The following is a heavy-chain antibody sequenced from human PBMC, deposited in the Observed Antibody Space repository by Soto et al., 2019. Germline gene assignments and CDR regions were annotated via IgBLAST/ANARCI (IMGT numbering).Heavy chain of an antibody. CDR2: ISHSGNT. CDR1: GGSIISGY. D-gene: IGHD2-15*01. J-gene: IGHJ4*02. V-gene: IGHV4-59*01. Sequence: PSETLSLTCTVSGGSIISGYWSWIRQPPGKGLEWIGYISHSGNTSYNPSVKSRVTLSVDTPKNQFSLRLSSVTTADTAVYYCAGLRGYAGSPIDYWGQGTLVTVSS. CDR3: AGLRGYAGSPIDY.